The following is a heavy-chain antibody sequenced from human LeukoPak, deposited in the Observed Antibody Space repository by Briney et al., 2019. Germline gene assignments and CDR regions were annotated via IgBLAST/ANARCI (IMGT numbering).Heavy chain of an antibody. V-gene: IGHV4-39*01. D-gene: IGHD2-2*01. CDR1: GGSISSSYY. J-gene: IGHJ5*02. CDR2: IYYSGST. Sequence: PSETLSLTCSVSGGSISSSYYWGWIRQPPGKGLEWIGTIYYSGSTYYNPSLKSRVTISVDTSKNQFSLRLSSVTAADTAVYYCARHDCSSTSCSYLPWGQGTLVTVSS. CDR3: ARHDCSSTSCSYLP.